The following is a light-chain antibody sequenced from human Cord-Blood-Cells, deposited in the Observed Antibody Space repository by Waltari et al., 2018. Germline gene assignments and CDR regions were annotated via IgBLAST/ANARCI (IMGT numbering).Light chain of an antibody. CDR3: QTWGTGIRV. V-gene: IGLV4-69*01. CDR2: LNSDGSH. CDR1: SGHRSYA. Sequence: QLVLTQSPSASASLGASVKLTCTLSSGHRSYAIAWHQQLPEKGPRYLMKLNSDGSHSKGDGIPVRFSGSSSGAERYLTIASLQSEDEADYYCQTWGTGIRVFGGGTNLTVL. J-gene: IGLJ3*02.